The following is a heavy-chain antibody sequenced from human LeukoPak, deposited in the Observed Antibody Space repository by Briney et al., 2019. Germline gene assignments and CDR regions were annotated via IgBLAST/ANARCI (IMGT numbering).Heavy chain of an antibody. D-gene: IGHD5-18*01. CDR1: GYTFTSYY. V-gene: IGHV1-46*01. CDR3: ARRVDTAMGFDY. Sequence: GASVKVSCKASGYTFTSYYMHWVRQAPGQGLEWMGIINPSGGSTSYAQKFQGRVTMTTDTSTSTAYMELRSLRSDDTAVYYCARRVDTAMGFDYWGQGTLVTVSS. CDR2: INPSGGST. J-gene: IGHJ4*02.